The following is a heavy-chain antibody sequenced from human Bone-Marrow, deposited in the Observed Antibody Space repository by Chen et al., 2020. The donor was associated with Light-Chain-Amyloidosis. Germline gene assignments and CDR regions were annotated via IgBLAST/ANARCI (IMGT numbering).Heavy chain of an antibody. D-gene: IGHD5-12*01. Sequence: EVQLEQSGPEVKKPGEYLKISCKGSGYTFPNYWIGWVRQMPGTGLEWMGVIYPDDSDARYSPSLEGQVTISADKSITTAYLQWRSLKASDTAMYYCARRRDGYNFDYWGQGTLVTVSS. J-gene: IGHJ4*02. CDR3: ARRRDGYNFDY. V-gene: IGHV5-51*01. CDR1: GYTFPNYW. CDR2: IYPDDSDA.